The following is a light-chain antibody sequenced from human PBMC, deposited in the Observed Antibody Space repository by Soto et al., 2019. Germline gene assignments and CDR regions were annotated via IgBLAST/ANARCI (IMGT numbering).Light chain of an antibody. Sequence: QSVLAQPPSASGSPGQSVTISCTGTSSDVGAYDYVFWYQHHPGRAPKLIISAVTKRPSGVPDRFSGSKSGNTASLTVSVLQADEEAEYYCSSSAGANACGDNYVIFGGGTKLTVL. J-gene: IGLJ2*01. V-gene: IGLV2-8*01. CDR3: SSSAGANACGDNYVI. CDR1: SSDVGAYDY. CDR2: AVT.